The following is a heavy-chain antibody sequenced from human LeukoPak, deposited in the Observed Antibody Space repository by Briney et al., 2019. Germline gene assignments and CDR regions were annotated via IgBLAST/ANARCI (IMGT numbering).Heavy chain of an antibody. CDR1: GYTFTSYG. CDR3: ARARGDILTGYYIFFDY. J-gene: IGHJ4*02. Sequence: ASAKVSCKASGYTFTSYGISWVRQAPGQGLEWMGWISAYNGNTNYAQKLQGRVTMTTDTSTSTAYMELRSLRSDDTAVYYCARARGDILTGYYIFFDYWGQGTLVTVSS. D-gene: IGHD3-9*01. V-gene: IGHV1-18*01. CDR2: ISAYNGNT.